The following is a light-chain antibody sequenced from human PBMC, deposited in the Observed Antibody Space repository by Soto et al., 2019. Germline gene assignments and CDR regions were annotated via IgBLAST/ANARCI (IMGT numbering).Light chain of an antibody. J-gene: IGLJ2*01. CDR1: VIGSIS. V-gene: IGLV3-21*02. Sequence: ELTQPPSVSVAPGQTASITCGGNVIGSISVHWYQQKPGQAPVLVVFDDSDRPSGIPERFSGSNSRNTATLTISRVEAGDEADYYCQVWDSSSDHVIFGGGTKLTVL. CDR3: QVWDSSSDHVI. CDR2: DDS.